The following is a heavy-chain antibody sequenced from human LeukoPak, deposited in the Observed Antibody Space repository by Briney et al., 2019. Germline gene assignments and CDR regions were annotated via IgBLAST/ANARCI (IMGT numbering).Heavy chain of an antibody. J-gene: IGHJ4*02. D-gene: IGHD3-22*01. CDR1: GFTFSSYS. CDR3: ARGGSYFDISGYYFY. Sequence: GGSLRLSCAASGFTFSSYSMNWVRQAPGKGLEWVSIIYSGGSTSYADSVKGRFTISRDNSKNTLYLQMNSLRTEDTAVYYCARGGSYFDISGYYFYWGQGTLVTVSS. V-gene: IGHV3-66*01. CDR2: IYSGGST.